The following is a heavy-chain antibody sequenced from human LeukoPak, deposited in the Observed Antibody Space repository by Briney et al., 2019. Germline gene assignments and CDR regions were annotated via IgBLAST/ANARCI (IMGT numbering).Heavy chain of an antibody. CDR1: GGTFSSYA. Sequence: GASVKVSCKASGGTFSSYAISWVRQAPGQGLEWMGRIIPILGIANYAQKFQGRVTITADKSTSTAYMELSSLRSEDTAVYYCARVWPSSGGANAFDIWGQGTMVTVSS. D-gene: IGHD3-16*01. V-gene: IGHV1-69*04. J-gene: IGHJ3*02. CDR3: ARVWPSSGGANAFDI. CDR2: IIPILGIA.